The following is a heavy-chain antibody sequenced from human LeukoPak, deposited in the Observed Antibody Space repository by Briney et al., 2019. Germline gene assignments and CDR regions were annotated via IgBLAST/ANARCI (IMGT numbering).Heavy chain of an antibody. CDR2: IYYSGST. V-gene: IGHV4-59*01. D-gene: IGHD6-13*01. CDR3: ARALTSSSWSRTHYYFDY. Sequence: SETLSLTCAVYGGSFSGYYWSWIRQPPGKGLEWIGYIYYSGSTNYNPSLKSRVTISVDTSKNQFSLKLSSVTAADTAVYYCARALTSSSWSRTHYYFDYWGQGTLVTVSS. J-gene: IGHJ4*02. CDR1: GGSFSGYY.